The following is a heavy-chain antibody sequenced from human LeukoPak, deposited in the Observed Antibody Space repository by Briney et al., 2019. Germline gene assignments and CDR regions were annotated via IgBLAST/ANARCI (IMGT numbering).Heavy chain of an antibody. CDR3: ARGPTRGYSSSRAEYFQH. CDR2: INTNTGNP. CDR1: GYTFSNYV. J-gene: IGHJ1*01. Sequence: ASVKVSCKASGYTFSNYVMNWVRQAPAQGLEWMGWINTNTGNPTYAQGFTGRFVFSLDTSVSTAYLQISSLKAEDTAVYYCARGPTRGYSSSRAEYFQHWGQGTLATVSA. V-gene: IGHV7-4-1*02. D-gene: IGHD6-13*01.